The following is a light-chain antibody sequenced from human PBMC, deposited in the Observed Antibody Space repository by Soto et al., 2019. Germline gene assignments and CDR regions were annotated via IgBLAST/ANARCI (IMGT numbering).Light chain of an antibody. CDR3: QLYGNSPT. CDR2: GAS. J-gene: IGKJ2*01. CDR1: QSVSSSY. V-gene: IGKV3-20*01. Sequence: EIVLTQSPGTLSLSPGERATLSCRASQSVSSSYLAWYQQKPGQAPRLLIFGASSRATGIPDRVSGSGSGTDFSLTISRREPEDFAVFYCQLYGNSPTFGQGTKLYI.